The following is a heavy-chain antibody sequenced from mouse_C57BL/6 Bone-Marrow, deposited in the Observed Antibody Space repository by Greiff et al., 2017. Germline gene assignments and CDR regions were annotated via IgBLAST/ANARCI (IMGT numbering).Heavy chain of an antibody. J-gene: IGHJ1*03. CDR2: FHPYNDDT. CDR3: ARMHYGSSYWYFDV. V-gene: IGHV1-47*01. D-gene: IGHD1-1*01. Sequence: QVQLQQSGAELVKPGASVKMSCKASGYTFTTYPIEWMKQNHGKSLEWIGNFHPYNDDTKYNEKFKGKATLTVEKSSSTVYVEISRLTSDDSAVYYCARMHYGSSYWYFDVWGTGTTVTVSS. CDR1: GYTFTTYP.